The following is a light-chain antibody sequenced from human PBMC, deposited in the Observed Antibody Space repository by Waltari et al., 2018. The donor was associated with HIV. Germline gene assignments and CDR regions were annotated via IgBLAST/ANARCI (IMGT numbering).Light chain of an antibody. Sequence: QSALTQPASVSGSPGQSITIPCTGASNDVGGYKYVSWYQHHPGKAPKLMIYDVSERPSGVSNRFSCSKSGNTASLTISGLQAEDEADYYCCSYAGSSTLLFGGGTKVTVL. CDR1: SNDVGGYKY. CDR2: DVS. V-gene: IGLV2-23*02. J-gene: IGLJ3*02. CDR3: CSYAGSSTLL.